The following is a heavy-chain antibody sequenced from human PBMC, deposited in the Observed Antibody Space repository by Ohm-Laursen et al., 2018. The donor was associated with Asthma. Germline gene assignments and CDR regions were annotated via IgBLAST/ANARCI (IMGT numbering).Heavy chain of an antibody. V-gene: IGHV4-34*01. CDR2: INHSGST. CDR3: ARGYGSGSYSPFDY. CDR1: GGSFSGYY. D-gene: IGHD3-10*01. Sequence: TLSLTCAVYGGSFSGYYWSWIRQPPGKGLEWIGEINHSGSTNYNPSLKSRVTISVDTSKNQFSLKLSSVTAADTAVYYCARGYGSGSYSPFDYWGQGTLVTVSS. J-gene: IGHJ4*02.